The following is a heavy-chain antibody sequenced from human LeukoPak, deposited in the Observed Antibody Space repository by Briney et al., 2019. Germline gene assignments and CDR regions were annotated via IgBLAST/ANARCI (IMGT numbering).Heavy chain of an antibody. D-gene: IGHD3-3*01. Sequence: GGSLRLSCAASGFTFDDYAMHWVRQAPGKGLEWASGISWNSGSIGYADSVKGRFTISRDNAKNSLYLQMNSLRAEDTALYYCAKGVYDFWSGYYGSVDYWGQGTLVTVSS. CDR3: AKGVYDFWSGYYGSVDY. V-gene: IGHV3-9*01. CDR1: GFTFDDYA. CDR2: ISWNSGSI. J-gene: IGHJ4*02.